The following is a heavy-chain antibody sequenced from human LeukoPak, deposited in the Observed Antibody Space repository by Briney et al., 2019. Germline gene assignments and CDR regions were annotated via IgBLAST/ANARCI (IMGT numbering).Heavy chain of an antibody. CDR2: INHSGST. Sequence: SETLSLTCAVYGGSFSGYYWSWIRQPPGKGLEWIGEINHSGSTNYNPSLKSRVTISVDTSKNQFSLKLSSVTAADTAVYYCARAGYSYGYALFYFDYWGQGTLVTVSS. CDR1: GGSFSGYY. V-gene: IGHV4-34*01. CDR3: ARAGYSYGYALFYFDY. J-gene: IGHJ4*02. D-gene: IGHD5-18*01.